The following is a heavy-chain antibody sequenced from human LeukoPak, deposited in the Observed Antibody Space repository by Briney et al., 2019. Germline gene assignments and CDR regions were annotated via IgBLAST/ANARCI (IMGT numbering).Heavy chain of an antibody. CDR3: ARDSRWWFDP. J-gene: IGHJ5*02. Sequence: SETLSLTCTVSGGSISSGGDYWSWTRQHPGKGLEWIGYIYYSGSTYYNPSLKSRVTISVDTSKNQFSLKLSSVTAADTAVYYCARDSRWWFDPWGQGTLVTVSS. CDR2: IYYSGST. CDR1: GGSISSGGDY. V-gene: IGHV4-31*03. D-gene: IGHD2-15*01.